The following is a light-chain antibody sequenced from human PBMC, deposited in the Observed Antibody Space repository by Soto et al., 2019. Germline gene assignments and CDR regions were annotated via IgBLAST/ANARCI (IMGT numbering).Light chain of an antibody. V-gene: IGLV2-14*01. CDR2: DVS. CDR3: SSYRSRTTRV. Sequence: SALTQPASVSGSPGQSITISCTGTSSDVGDYNYVSWYQQHPGKAPKLMIYDVSNRPSGVSNRFSGSKSGSTASLTISGLQAEDEADYYCSSYRSRTTRVFGTGTKLTVL. J-gene: IGLJ1*01. CDR1: SSDVGDYNY.